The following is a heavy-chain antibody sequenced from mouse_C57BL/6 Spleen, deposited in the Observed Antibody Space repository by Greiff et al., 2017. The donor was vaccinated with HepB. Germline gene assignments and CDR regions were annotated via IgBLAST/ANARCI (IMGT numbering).Heavy chain of an antibody. J-gene: IGHJ2*01. D-gene: IGHD1-2*01. Sequence: VQLQQSGPELVKPGASVKISCKASGYTFTDYYMNWVKQSHGKSLEWIGDINPNNGGTSYNQKFKGKATLTVDKSSSTAYMELRSLTSEDSAVYYCARRVLLLSYFDYWGQGTTLTVSS. V-gene: IGHV1-26*01. CDR3: ARRVLLLSYFDY. CDR1: GYTFTDYY. CDR2: INPNNGGT.